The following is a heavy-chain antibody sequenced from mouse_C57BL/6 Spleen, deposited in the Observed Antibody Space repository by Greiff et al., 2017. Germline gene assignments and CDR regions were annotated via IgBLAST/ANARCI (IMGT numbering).Heavy chain of an antibody. J-gene: IGHJ4*01. CDR3: ARARVYYYGSRPLAMDY. CDR1: GYTFTSYW. D-gene: IGHD1-1*01. V-gene: IGHV1-55*01. Sequence: QVQLKQPGAELVKPGASVKMSCKASGYTFTSYWITWVKQRPGQGLEWIGDIYPGSGSTNYNEKFKSKATLTVDTSSSTAYMQLSSLTSEDSAVYYCARARVYYYGSRPLAMDYWGQGTSVTVSS. CDR2: IYPGSGST.